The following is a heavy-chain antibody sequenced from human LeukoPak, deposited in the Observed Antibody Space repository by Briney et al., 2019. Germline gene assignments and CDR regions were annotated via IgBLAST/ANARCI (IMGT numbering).Heavy chain of an antibody. CDR1: GFTFSNFW. CDR3: ARLVALAATYYFDY. V-gene: IGHV3-21*01. D-gene: IGHD6-25*01. CDR2: ISSSSTYI. J-gene: IGHJ4*02. Sequence: GGSLRLSCTASGFTFSNFWMGWVRQAPGKGLEWVSSISSSSTYIYYADSVKGRFTISRDNAKNSLYLQMNSLRAEDTAVYYCARLVALAATYYFDYWGQGTLVTVSS.